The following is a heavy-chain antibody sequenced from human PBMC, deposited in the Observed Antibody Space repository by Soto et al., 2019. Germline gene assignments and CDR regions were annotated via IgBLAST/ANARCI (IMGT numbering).Heavy chain of an antibody. CDR2: IYSGGGT. J-gene: IGHJ4*02. Sequence: EVQLVESGGGLVQPGGSLRLSCAASGVTVSSNYMSWVRQAPGKGLEWVSVIYSGGGTYYADSVKGRFTISRDNSKNTLSLQMNSLRVEDTAVYYCARHGYNYGGGYFDYWGQGTLVTVSS. CDR1: GVTVSSNY. D-gene: IGHD5-18*01. V-gene: IGHV3-66*04. CDR3: ARHGYNYGGGYFDY.